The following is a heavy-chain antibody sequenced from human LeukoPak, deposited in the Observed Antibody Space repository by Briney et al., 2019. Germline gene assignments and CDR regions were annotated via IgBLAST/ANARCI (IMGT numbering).Heavy chain of an antibody. CDR1: GFTVSSYY. J-gene: IGHJ4*02. Sequence: PGGSLRLSCAASGFTVSSYYMSWVRQAPGKGLEWVSVIYSGGSTYYADSAKGRFTISRDNSKNTLYLQMNSLRAEDTAVYYCARGYYYGSGSYFDYWGQGTLVTVSS. CDR2: IYSGGST. D-gene: IGHD3-10*01. CDR3: ARGYYYGSGSYFDY. V-gene: IGHV3-53*01.